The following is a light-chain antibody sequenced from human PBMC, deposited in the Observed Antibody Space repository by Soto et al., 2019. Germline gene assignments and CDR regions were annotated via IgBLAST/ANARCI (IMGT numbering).Light chain of an antibody. J-gene: IGKJ1*01. V-gene: IGKV1-39*01. Sequence: DIQMTQSPSSLSASVGDRVTITCRASQTITNYLNWYQQKPGKAPKLLIYAASILQTGVPSRFSGSGSGTDFTLTINSLQPEDFATFYCQQSYTTPWTFGQGTKVEIK. CDR1: QTITNY. CDR3: QQSYTTPWT. CDR2: AAS.